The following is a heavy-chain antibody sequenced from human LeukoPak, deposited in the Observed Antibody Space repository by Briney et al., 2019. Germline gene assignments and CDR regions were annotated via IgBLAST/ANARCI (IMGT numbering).Heavy chain of an antibody. J-gene: IGHJ4*02. CDR1: GGTFSSYA. Sequence: SVKVSCKASGGTFSSYAISWVRQAPGQGLEWMGGIIPIFGTANYAQKFQGRVTITADESTSTAYMELSSLRSEDTAVYHCAREGLPYYYGSGSFSSPFDYWGQGTLVTVSS. CDR3: AREGLPYYYGSGSFSSPFDY. V-gene: IGHV1-69*01. CDR2: IIPIFGTA. D-gene: IGHD3-10*01.